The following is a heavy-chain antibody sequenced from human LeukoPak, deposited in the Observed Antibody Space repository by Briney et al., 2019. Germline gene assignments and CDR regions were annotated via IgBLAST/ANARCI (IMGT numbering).Heavy chain of an antibody. CDR3: ARLGGGTRSSSWYYYGMDV. Sequence: SETLSLTCTVSGGSISSYYWSWIRQPPGKGLEWIGYIYYSGSTNYNPSLKSRVTISIDTSKNQFSLKLSSVTAADTAVYYCARLGGGTRSSSWYYYGMDVWGQGTTVTVSS. CDR1: GGSISSYY. J-gene: IGHJ6*02. V-gene: IGHV4-59*08. CDR2: IYYSGST. D-gene: IGHD6-13*01.